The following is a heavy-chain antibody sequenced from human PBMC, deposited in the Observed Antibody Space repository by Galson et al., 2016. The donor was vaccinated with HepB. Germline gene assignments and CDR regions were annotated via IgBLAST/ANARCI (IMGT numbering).Heavy chain of an antibody. J-gene: IGHJ5*01. V-gene: IGHV4-34*01. CDR3: ARVEVAATNWFGS. Sequence: SETLSLTCGVYGGSFNDHYWSWIRQPPGKGLEWTGEINYAGFTKYNPSLKSRVTISVDTSKNQFSLKLNSTSAADTAVYFCARVEVAATNWFGSWGQGTLVTVSS. CDR1: GGSFNDHY. D-gene: IGHD2-15*01. CDR2: INYAGFT.